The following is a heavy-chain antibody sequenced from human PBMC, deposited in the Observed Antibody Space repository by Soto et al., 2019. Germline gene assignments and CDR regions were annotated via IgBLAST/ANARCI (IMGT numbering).Heavy chain of an antibody. Sequence: VASVKVSCKASGGTFSSYAISWVRQAPGQGLEWMGGIIPIFGTANYAQKFQGRVTITADESTSTAYMELSSLRSEDTAVYYCARLRSELLRYFDWSHPGYYFDYWGQGTLVTVSP. CDR3: ARLRSELLRYFDWSHPGYYFDY. CDR1: GGTFSSYA. CDR2: IIPIFGTA. V-gene: IGHV1-69*13. D-gene: IGHD3-9*01. J-gene: IGHJ4*02.